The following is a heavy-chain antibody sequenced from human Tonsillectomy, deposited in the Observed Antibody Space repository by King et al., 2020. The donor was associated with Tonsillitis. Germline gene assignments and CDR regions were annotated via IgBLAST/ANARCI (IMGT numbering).Heavy chain of an antibody. D-gene: IGHD3-10*01. CDR3: ARDRAYHYILGSGGTANFDI. Sequence: QLQESGPGLVKPSQTLSLTCAVSGGSISSGDYSWSWIRQPPGKGLEWIGYIYYSGSTYYNPSLKSRVTISVDTSKNQFSLKLSSVTAADTAVYFCARDRAYHYILGSGGTANFDIWGQGTLVTVSS. CDR1: GGSISSGDYS. CDR2: IYYSGST. J-gene: IGHJ3*02. V-gene: IGHV4-30-4*07.